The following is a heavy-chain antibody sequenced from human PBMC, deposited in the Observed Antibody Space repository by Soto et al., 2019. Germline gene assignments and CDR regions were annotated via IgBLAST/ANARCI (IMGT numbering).Heavy chain of an antibody. CDR2: ISGSGGST. Sequence: QSGGSLRLSCAASGFTFSSYAMSCVRQAPGKGLEWVSAISGSGGSTYYADPVKGRFTISRDNSKNTLYLQMNSLRAEDTAVYYCAKDAGLQPNYFDHWGQGTLVTVSS. CDR3: AKDAGLQPNYFDH. J-gene: IGHJ4*02. CDR1: GFTFSSYA. D-gene: IGHD4-4*01. V-gene: IGHV3-23*01.